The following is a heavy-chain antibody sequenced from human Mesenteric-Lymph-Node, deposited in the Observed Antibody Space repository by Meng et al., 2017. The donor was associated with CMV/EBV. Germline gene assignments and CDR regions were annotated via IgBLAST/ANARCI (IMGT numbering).Heavy chain of an antibody. V-gene: IGHV1-69*10. D-gene: IGHD5-24*01. CDR3: ARGRWLQSQNNWFDP. CDR2: IIPILGIA. CDR1: GYTFTGYY. J-gene: IGHJ5*02. Sequence: SVKVSCKASGYTFTGYYMHWVRQAPGQGLEWMGGIIPILGIANYAQKFQGRVTITADKSTSTAYMELSSLRSEDTAVYYCARGRWLQSQNNWFDPWGQGTLVTVSS.